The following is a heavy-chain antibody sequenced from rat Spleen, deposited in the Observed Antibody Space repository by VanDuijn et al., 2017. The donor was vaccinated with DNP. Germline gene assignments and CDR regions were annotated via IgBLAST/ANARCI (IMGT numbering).Heavy chain of an antibody. Sequence: EVQLVESGGGLVQPGRSLKLSCAASGFTFSNYGMHWIRQAPKKGLEWVATISYDGSSTYSPDSVKGRFTISRDNAENTVYLQLNSLRSEDTATYFCATPAYYAYKGDFWGQGVMVAVSS. CDR2: ISYDGSST. J-gene: IGHJ2*01. D-gene: IGHD1-9*01. CDR3: ATPAYYAYKGDF. CDR1: GFTFSNYG. V-gene: IGHV5-19*01.